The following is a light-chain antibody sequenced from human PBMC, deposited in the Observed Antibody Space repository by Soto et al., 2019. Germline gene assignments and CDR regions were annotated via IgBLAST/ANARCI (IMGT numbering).Light chain of an antibody. J-gene: IGLJ1*01. CDR3: CSYAGFTTYV. CDR1: SSNIDVFDL. V-gene: IGLV2-23*02. CDR2: GVT. Sequence: QSVLTQPASVSGSPGQSITISCTGTSSNIDVFDLVSWYRQRPGKPPKLMIYGVTKRPSGVSDRFSGSKSGNTASLTISGLQAEDEADYCCCSYAGFTTYVFGSGTKVTVL.